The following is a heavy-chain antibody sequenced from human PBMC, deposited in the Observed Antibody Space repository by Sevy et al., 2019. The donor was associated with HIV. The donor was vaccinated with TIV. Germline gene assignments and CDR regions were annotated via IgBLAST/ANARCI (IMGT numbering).Heavy chain of an antibody. J-gene: IGHJ3*01. D-gene: IGHD2-8*01. CDR3: TTDWGTRNTWVRAFDL. Sequence: GGSLRLSCAASGFPFSDAWMNWVRQVPGKGLEWVGLIKNENEGGTTDYAAPVKGRSIISRDDSKNTLYLQMSSLKTEDTAIYYCTTDWGTRNTWVRAFDLWGQGTMVTVSS. CDR2: IKNENEGGTT. V-gene: IGHV3-15*01. CDR1: GFPFSDAW.